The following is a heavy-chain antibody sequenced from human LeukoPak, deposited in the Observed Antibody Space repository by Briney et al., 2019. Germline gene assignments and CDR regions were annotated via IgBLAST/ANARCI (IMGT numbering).Heavy chain of an antibody. CDR2: IDTAGYT. CDR1: EFTFSSYD. Sequence: GGSLRLSCAASEFTFSSYDMHWVRQGTGKGLEWVSAIDTAGYTYYPGSVKGRFTISRENAKNSLYLQMNSLRAGDTAVYYCSRANPEAEGFDYWGQGTLVTVSS. CDR3: SRANPEAEGFDY. D-gene: IGHD6-13*01. J-gene: IGHJ4*02. V-gene: IGHV3-13*01.